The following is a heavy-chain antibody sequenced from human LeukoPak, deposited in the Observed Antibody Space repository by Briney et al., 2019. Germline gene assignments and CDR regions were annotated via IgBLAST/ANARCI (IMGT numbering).Heavy chain of an antibody. V-gene: IGHV3-23*01. D-gene: IGHD3-22*01. CDR3: VKYYYCSIPGCGIDALVV. CDR1: GFPFGDCA. CDR2: ITRGGHNT. J-gene: IGHJ3*01. Sequence: GGSLRLSCAASGFPFGDCAMTWVHQAPGGGLQWVSTITRGGHNTYDAYSEKGRFTIARDDNNGMFYLQMNNLRAEDTAMYYGVKYYYCSIPGCGIDALVVWGQGTVVAVSS.